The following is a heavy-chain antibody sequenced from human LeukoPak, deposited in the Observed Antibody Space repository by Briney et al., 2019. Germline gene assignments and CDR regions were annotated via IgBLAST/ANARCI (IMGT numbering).Heavy chain of an antibody. CDR1: GFTFDDYA. V-gene: IGHV3-9*01. CDR2: ISWNSGSI. CDR3: AKDMGTGALDAFDI. D-gene: IGHD2-8*02. J-gene: IGHJ3*02. Sequence: PGGSLRLSCAASGFTFDDYAMHWVRQAPGKGLEWFSGISWNSGSIGYADSVKGRFTISRDNAKNSLYLQMNSLRAEDTALYYCAKDMGTGALDAFDIWGQGTMVTVSS.